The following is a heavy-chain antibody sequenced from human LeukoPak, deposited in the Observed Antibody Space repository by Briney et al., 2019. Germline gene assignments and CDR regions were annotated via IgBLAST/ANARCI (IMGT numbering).Heavy chain of an antibody. V-gene: IGHV3-23*01. CDR2: ISGSGGST. CDR3: AKVNEVGFLEWLFDY. J-gene: IGHJ4*02. Sequence: GGSLRLSCAASGFTFSSYAMSWVRQAPGKGLEWVSAISGSGGSTYYADSVKGRFTISRDNSKNTLYLQMNSLRAEDTAVYYCAKVNEVGFLEWLFDYWGQGTLVTVSS. CDR1: GFTFSSYA. D-gene: IGHD3-3*01.